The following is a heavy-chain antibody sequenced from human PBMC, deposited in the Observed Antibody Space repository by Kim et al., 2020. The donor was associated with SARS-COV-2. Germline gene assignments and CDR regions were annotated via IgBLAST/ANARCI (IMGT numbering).Heavy chain of an antibody. V-gene: IGHV3-7*01. CDR3: ARDWAV. CDR2: QDGSGK. D-gene: IGHD3-16*01. J-gene: IGHJ6*02. Sequence: QDGSGKYCRDTVKGRFTISRESAKNALYLQMNGLRVEDKAVYYCARDWAVWGQGTTVTVSS.